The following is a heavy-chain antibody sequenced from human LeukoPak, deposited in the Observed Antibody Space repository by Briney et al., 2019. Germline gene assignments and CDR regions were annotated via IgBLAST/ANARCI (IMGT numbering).Heavy chain of an antibody. V-gene: IGHV4-34*01. CDR3: ARRLAAAPNFYYYMDV. J-gene: IGHJ6*03. Sequence: SETLSLTCGVYGGSFSGYYWSWIRQSPKKGLEWIGEINHSGSTNYNPSLKSRLTISVDTSKSQISLKLSSVTAADTAVYYCARRLAAAPNFYYYMDVWGKGTTVIISS. CDR2: INHSGST. CDR1: GGSFSGYY. D-gene: IGHD2-15*01.